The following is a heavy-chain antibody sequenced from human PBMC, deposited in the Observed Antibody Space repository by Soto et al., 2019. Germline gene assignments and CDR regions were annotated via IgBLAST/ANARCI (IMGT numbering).Heavy chain of an antibody. CDR3: ARARGFGELPFDY. Sequence: SVKVSCKASGGTFSSYTISWVRQAPGQGLEWMGRIIPILGIANYAQKFQGRVTITADKSTSTAYMELSSLRSEDTAVYYCARARGFGELPFDYWGQGTLVTVSS. J-gene: IGHJ4*02. CDR2: IIPILGIA. CDR1: GGTFSSYT. D-gene: IGHD3-10*01. V-gene: IGHV1-69*02.